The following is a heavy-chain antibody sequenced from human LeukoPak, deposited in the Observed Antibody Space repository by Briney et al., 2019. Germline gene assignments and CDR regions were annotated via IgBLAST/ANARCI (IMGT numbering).Heavy chain of an antibody. CDR1: SGSFSGFY. V-gene: IGHV4-34*01. CDR3: ARVPKHFDL. CDR2: INHSRST. J-gene: IGHJ2*01. Sequence: SETLSLTCAVYSGSFSGFYWTWIRQPPGKGLEWIGQINHSRSTHYNPSLKSQVTISVDTSKNQFSLKLSSVTAADTAVYYCARVPKHFDLWGRGTLVTVSS.